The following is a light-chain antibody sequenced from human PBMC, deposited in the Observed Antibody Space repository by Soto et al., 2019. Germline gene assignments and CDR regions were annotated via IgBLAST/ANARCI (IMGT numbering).Light chain of an antibody. Sequence: EIVLTQSPATLSLSPGDRATLSCRASHSVSSYLAWYQQRPGQAPRLLIYDVSNRATGTAARFSGSGSGTDFNLTISSVEAEDVADYYCQQGNSRYTFGPGTKLEIK. CDR3: QQGNSRYT. CDR2: DVS. J-gene: IGKJ2*01. CDR1: HSVSSY. V-gene: IGKV3-11*01.